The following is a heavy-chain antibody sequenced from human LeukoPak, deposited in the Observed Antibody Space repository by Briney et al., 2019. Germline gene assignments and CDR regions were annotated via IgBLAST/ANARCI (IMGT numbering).Heavy chain of an antibody. CDR1: GGSISSGDYY. CDR3: ARCVLGYDSSGYYGNDAFDI. J-gene: IGHJ3*02. CDR2: IYYSGST. Sequence: SETLSLTCTVSGGSISSGDYYWGWIRQPPGKGLEWIGYIYYSGSTYYNPSLKSRVTISVDTSKNQFSLKLSSVTAADTAVYYCARCVLGYDSSGYYGNDAFDIWGQGTMVTVSS. V-gene: IGHV4-30-4*01. D-gene: IGHD3-22*01.